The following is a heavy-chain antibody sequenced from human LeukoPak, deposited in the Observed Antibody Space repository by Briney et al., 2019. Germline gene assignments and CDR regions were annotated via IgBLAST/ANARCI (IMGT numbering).Heavy chain of an antibody. Sequence: SQTLLLTCGISADSVFTNSAAWYWIMQSPSRDLEGLGRTYYRCEWHNDYAVSVKSRITIKPDTSKNQFSLQLNSVTPEDTAVYYCARGVGTTQYYYYYMDVWGKGTAVTVSS. CDR3: ARGVGTTQYYYYYMDV. CDR2: TYYRCEWHN. D-gene: IGHD1-26*01. V-gene: IGHV6-1*01. J-gene: IGHJ6*03. CDR1: ADSVFTNSAA.